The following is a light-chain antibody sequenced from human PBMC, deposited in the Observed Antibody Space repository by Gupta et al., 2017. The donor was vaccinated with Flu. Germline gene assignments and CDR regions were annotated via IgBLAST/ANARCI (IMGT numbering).Light chain of an antibody. V-gene: IGLV3-1*01. J-gene: IGLJ2*01. Sequence: SPGQTASITCSGDKLGDKYACWYQQKPGQSPVLVIYQDSKRPSGIPERFSGSNSGNTATLTISGTQAMDEADYYCQAWDSSTVVCGGGTKLTV. CDR1: KLGDKY. CDR2: QDS. CDR3: QAWDSSTVV.